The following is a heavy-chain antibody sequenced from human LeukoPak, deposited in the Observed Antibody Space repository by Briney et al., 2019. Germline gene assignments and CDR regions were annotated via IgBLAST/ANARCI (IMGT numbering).Heavy chain of an antibody. CDR3: TRRAEKSDTAMVRDY. Sequence: GGSLRLSCAASGFTFSGSAMHWVRQASGKGLEWVGRIRSKANSYATAYAASVKGRFTISRDDSKNTAYLQMNSLKTEDTAVYYCTRRAEKSDTAMVRDYWGQGTLVTVSS. D-gene: IGHD5-18*01. CDR1: GFTFSGSA. J-gene: IGHJ4*02. CDR2: IRSKANSYAT. V-gene: IGHV3-73*01.